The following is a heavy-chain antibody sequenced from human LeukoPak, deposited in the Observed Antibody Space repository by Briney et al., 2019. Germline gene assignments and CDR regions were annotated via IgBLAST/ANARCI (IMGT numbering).Heavy chain of an antibody. D-gene: IGHD2-15*01. CDR1: GFTFSSYA. Sequence: GGSLRLSCAASGFTFSSYAMTWVRQAPGRGLEWVSVITGSGDSTYYADSVKGRFTISRDNSKNTLYLQMNSLRGEDTGVYYCAKDRVCSGGSCYLDYWGQGSLVTVSS. V-gene: IGHV3-23*01. CDR2: ITGSGDST. J-gene: IGHJ4*02. CDR3: AKDRVCSGGSCYLDY.